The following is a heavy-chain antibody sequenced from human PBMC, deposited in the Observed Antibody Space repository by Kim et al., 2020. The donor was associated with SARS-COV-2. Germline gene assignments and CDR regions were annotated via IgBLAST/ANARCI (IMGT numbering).Heavy chain of an antibody. CDR3: ARRAVDSSGTYYFDY. J-gene: IGHJ4*02. Sequence: GGSLRLSCAASGFTFSRYWMHWVRQPPGKGLVWVSRIYSDGSGTSYADSVKGRFTISGDNAKNTLYLQMNSLRAEDTALYYCARRAVDSSGTYYFDYWGQGTLVTVSS. D-gene: IGHD3-22*01. CDR2: IYSDGSGT. CDR1: GFTFSRYW. V-gene: IGHV3-74*01.